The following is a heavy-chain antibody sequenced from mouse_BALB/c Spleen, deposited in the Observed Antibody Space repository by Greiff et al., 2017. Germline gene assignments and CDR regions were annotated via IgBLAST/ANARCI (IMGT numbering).Heavy chain of an antibody. CDR1: GFTFSSYT. CDR3: SRERAYYRCHYFDY. V-gene: IGHV5-12-2*01. CDR2: ISNGGGST. J-gene: IGHJ2*01. D-gene: IGHD2-14*01. Sequence: EVMLVESGGGLVQPGGSLKLSCAASGFTFSSYTMSWVRQTPEKRLEWVAYISNGGGSTYYPDTVKGRFTITRDNAKNTLYLQISSLKSEDTAMYCCSRERAYYRCHYFDYWGQGTTLTVSS.